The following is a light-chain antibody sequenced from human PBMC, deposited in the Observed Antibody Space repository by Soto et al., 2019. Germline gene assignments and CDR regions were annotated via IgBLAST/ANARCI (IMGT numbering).Light chain of an antibody. CDR3: QHLKTYPQT. CDR2: TAS. V-gene: IGKV1-9*01. Sequence: DFQLTQSPSFLSASIGDRVTITCRASQGISSYLAWYQQKPGKAPKLLNYTASTLQSGVPSRFSGSGSGTEFTLTISSLQPEDFATYYCQHLKTYPQTFGQGTKVEIK. CDR1: QGISSY. J-gene: IGKJ1*01.